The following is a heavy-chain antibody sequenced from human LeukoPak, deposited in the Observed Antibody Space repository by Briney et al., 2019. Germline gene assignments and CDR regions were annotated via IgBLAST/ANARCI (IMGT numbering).Heavy chain of an antibody. V-gene: IGHV3-15*01. CDR1: GFTFSNAW. CDR3: TTRYCSGGSCSDP. CDR2: IKSKTDGGTT. D-gene: IGHD2-15*01. J-gene: IGHJ5*02. Sequence: GGSLGLSCAASGFTFSNAWMSWVRQTPGKGLEWVGRIKSKTDGGTTDYAAPVKGRFTISRDDSKNTLYLQMNSLKTEDTAVYYCTTRYCSGGSCSDPWGQGTLVTVSS.